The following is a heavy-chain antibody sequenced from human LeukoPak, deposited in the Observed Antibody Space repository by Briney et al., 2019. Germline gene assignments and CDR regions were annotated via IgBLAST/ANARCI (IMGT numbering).Heavy chain of an antibody. J-gene: IGHJ6*03. V-gene: IGHV4-59*01. CDR2: IYYSGST. Sequence: SETLSLTCTVSGGSISSYYWSWIRQPPGKGLEWIGYIYYSGSTNYNPSLKSRVTISVDTSKDQFSLKLSSVTAADTAVYYCARNGYYYYMDVWGKGTTVTISS. D-gene: IGHD2-8*01. CDR3: ARNGYYYYMDV. CDR1: GGSISSYY.